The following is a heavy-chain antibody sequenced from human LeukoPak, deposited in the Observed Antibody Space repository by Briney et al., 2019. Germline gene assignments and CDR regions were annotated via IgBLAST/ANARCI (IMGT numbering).Heavy chain of an antibody. J-gene: IGHJ3*02. Sequence: PGGSLRLSCAASGFTFNSYWMSWVRQAPGKGLEWIGEINHSGSTNYNPSLKSRVTISVDTSKNQFSLKLSSVTAADTAVYYCARVYKNYYDSSADAFDIWGQGTMVTVSS. CDR3: ARVYKNYYDSSADAFDI. D-gene: IGHD3-22*01. V-gene: IGHV4-34*01. CDR1: GFTFNSYW. CDR2: INHSGST.